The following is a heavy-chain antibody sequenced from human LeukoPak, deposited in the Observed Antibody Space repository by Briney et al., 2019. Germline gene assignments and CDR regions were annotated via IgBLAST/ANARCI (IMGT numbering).Heavy chain of an antibody. CDR2: IIPIFGTA. D-gene: IGHD3-3*01. J-gene: IGHJ5*02. Sequence: ASVKVSCKASGGTFSSYAISWVRQAPGQGLEWMGGIIPIFGTANYAQKFQGRVTITADESTSTAYMELSSLRSEDTAVYYCARESFVVVNDWFDPWGQGTLVTVSS. CDR3: ARESFVVVNDWFDP. V-gene: IGHV1-69*13. CDR1: GGTFSSYA.